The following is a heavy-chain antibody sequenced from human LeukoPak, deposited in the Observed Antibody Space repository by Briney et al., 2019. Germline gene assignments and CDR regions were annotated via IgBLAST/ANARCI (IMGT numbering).Heavy chain of an antibody. CDR2: ISYDGSNK. D-gene: IGHD2-15*01. J-gene: IGHJ4*02. Sequence: GRSLRLSCAASGFTFSSYGMHWVRQAPGKGLEWVAVISYDGSNKYYADSVKGRFTISRDNSKNTLYLQMNSLRAEDTAVYYCAKGRYCSGGSCVDYWGQGTLVTVSS. CDR1: GFTFSSYG. V-gene: IGHV3-30*18. CDR3: AKGRYCSGGSCVDY.